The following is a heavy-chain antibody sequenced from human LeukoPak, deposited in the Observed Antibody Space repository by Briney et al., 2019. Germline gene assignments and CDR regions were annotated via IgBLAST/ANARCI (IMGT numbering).Heavy chain of an antibody. CDR2: ISWNSGSI. Sequence: PGGSLRLSCAASGFTFSSYVMSWVRQAPGKGLEWVSGISWNSGSIGYADSVKGRFTISRDNAKNSLYLQMNSLRAEDMALYYCAKDPIPRIAAAGTRGYFDLWGRGTLVTVSS. CDR1: GFTFSSYV. D-gene: IGHD6-13*01. CDR3: AKDPIPRIAAAGTRGYFDL. V-gene: IGHV3-9*03. J-gene: IGHJ2*01.